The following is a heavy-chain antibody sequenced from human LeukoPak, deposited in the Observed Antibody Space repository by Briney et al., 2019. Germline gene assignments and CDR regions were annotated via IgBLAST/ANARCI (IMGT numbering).Heavy chain of an antibody. CDR2: IWYDGSNK. V-gene: IGHV3-33*06. D-gene: IGHD5-24*01. Sequence: GGSLRLSCAASGFTFSSYGMHWVRQAPGKGLEWVAVIWYDGSNKYYADSVKGRFTISRDNSKSTLYLQMNSLRAEDTAVYYCAKDLGMATVLDYWGQGTLVTVSS. CDR1: GFTFSSYG. CDR3: AKDLGMATVLDY. J-gene: IGHJ4*02.